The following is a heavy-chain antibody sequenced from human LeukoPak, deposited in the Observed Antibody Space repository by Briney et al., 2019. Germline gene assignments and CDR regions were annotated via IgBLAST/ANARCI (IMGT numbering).Heavy chain of an antibody. CDR2: IYPGDSDT. CDR3: ARQLYDSSGYYYVWTY. Sequence: GESLKISCKGSGYSFTSYWIGWVRQMPGKGLECMGIIYPGDSDTRYSPSFQGQVTISADKSISTAYLQWSSLKASDTAMYYCARQLYDSSGYYYVWTYWGQGTLVTVSS. V-gene: IGHV5-51*01. D-gene: IGHD3-22*01. CDR1: GYSFTSYW. J-gene: IGHJ4*02.